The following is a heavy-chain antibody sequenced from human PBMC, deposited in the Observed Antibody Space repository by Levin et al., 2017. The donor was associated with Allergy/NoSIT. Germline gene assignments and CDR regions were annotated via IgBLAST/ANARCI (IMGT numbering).Heavy chain of an antibody. Sequence: KLGESLKISCKASGFSFSGYWIVWVRQMPGKGLEWMGMIYPGDSDTRYSPSFKGQVSISVDNSINTAYLQWNSLQASDTAIYYCAFGGEAGDYFNYWGQGTLVTVSS. CDR2: IYPGDSDT. CDR1: GFSFSGYW. CDR3: AFGGEAGDYFNY. J-gene: IGHJ4*02. D-gene: IGHD3-10*01. V-gene: IGHV5-51*01.